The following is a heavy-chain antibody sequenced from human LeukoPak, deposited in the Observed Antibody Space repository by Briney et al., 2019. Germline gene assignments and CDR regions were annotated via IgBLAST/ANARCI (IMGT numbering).Heavy chain of an antibody. CDR2: INHSGST. Sequence: SETLSLTCAVYGGSFSGYYWSWIRQPPGKGLEWIGEINHSGSTNYNPSLTSRDTISVDTSKNQFSLKLSSVTAADTAVYYCARDAMYCSGGSCYYYWDQGTLVTVSS. D-gene: IGHD2-15*01. V-gene: IGHV4-34*01. CDR3: ARDAMYCSGGSCYYY. CDR1: GGSFSGYY. J-gene: IGHJ4*02.